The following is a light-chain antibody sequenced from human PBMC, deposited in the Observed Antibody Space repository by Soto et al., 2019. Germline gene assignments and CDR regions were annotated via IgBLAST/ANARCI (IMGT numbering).Light chain of an antibody. J-gene: IGKJ5*01. CDR2: WAS. CDR1: RTVLYSPNSKNY. V-gene: IGKV4-1*01. CDR3: QQYLGTPVT. Sequence: DIVMTQSPDSLAVSLGERATINCKSSRTVLYSPNSKNYLAWYQQKPGQPPKLLISWASTRESGVPDRFSGSGSGTDFPLTISSLQAGDAAVYYCQQYLGTPVTFGQGTRLEIK.